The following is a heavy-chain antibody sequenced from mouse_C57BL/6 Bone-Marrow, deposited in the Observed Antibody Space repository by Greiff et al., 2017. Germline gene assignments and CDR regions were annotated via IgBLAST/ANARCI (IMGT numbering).Heavy chain of an antibody. J-gene: IGHJ4*01. CDR2: INYDGSST. Sequence: EVKLMESEGGLVQPGSSMKLSCTASGFTFSDYYMAWVRQVPEKGLEWVANINYDGSSTYYLDSLKSRFIISRDNAKNILYLQMSSLKSEDTATYYCAVTHYAMDYWGQGTSDTVSS. D-gene: IGHD2-3*01. CDR1: GFTFSDYY. V-gene: IGHV5-16*01. CDR3: AVTHYAMDY.